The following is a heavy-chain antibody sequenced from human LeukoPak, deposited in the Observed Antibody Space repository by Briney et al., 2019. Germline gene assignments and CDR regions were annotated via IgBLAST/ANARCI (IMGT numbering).Heavy chain of an antibody. CDR1: GFTFSSYW. J-gene: IGHJ4*02. CDR3: ARQLSGWYDADPY. D-gene: IGHD6-19*01. V-gene: IGHV3-7*05. Sequence: PGGSLRLSCAASGFTFSSYWMSWGRQAPGKGLEWVANIKEDGSRNHYVDSVKGRFTISRDNAKNSLYLQMNSLRAEDTAAYYCARQLSGWYDADPYWGQGTLVTVSS. CDR2: IKEDGSRN.